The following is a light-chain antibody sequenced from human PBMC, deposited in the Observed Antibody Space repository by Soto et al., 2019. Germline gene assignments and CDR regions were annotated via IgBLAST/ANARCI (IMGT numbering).Light chain of an antibody. V-gene: IGLV2-14*01. Sequence: QSALIQPAPVSGSPGQSITISCTGTSSDVGGSNYVSWYQHHPHRAPKLLIFEVSYRPSGVSNRFSGSKSGNTASLTISGLQAEDEADYYCSSYTSSNTLEVFGIGTKVTVL. J-gene: IGLJ1*01. CDR3: SSYTSSNTLEV. CDR2: EVS. CDR1: SSDVGGSNY.